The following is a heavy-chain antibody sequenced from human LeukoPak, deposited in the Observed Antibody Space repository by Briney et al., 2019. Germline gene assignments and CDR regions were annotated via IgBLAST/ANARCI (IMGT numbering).Heavy chain of an antibody. CDR2: VYTSGGT. Sequence: SETLSLTCTVSGGSISGYYWSWIRQPAGKGREWIGRVYTSGGTDYSPSLKSRVTMSVDTSKNQFSLKLSSVTAADTAVYYCARSQPPYSGSWYYFDYWGQGTLVTVSS. CDR3: ARSQPPYSGSWYYFDY. CDR1: GGSISGYY. V-gene: IGHV4-4*07. D-gene: IGHD6-13*01. J-gene: IGHJ4*02.